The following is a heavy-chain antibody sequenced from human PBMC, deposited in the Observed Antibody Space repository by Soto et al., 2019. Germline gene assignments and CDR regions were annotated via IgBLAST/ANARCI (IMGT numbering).Heavy chain of an antibody. CDR1: GFSFSRFG. V-gene: IGHV3-23*01. D-gene: IGHD6-6*01. Sequence: ESGGDLVQPGGSLRLSCAASGFSFSRFGMTCVRQAPGKGLAWVSSINDSGDTYYGDSVKGRFTVSRENSKNTLYLQMNSLSAEESDVSFWAIRVASSSSSAYFDYWGQGALVTVSS. CDR3: AIRVASSSSSAYFDY. J-gene: IGHJ4*02. CDR2: INDSGDT.